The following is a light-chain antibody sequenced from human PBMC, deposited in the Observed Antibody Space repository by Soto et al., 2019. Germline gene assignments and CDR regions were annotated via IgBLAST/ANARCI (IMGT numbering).Light chain of an antibody. Sequence: DIQMTQSPSSLSASVGDRVTITCQASQDISTFLNWCHQTPGKAPQLLIYDVSNLQPGVASRFSGSGSGTDFTFTINSLQPEDIGTFYCQQYDKQPVTFGGGTKVDIK. V-gene: IGKV1-33*01. CDR1: QDISTF. CDR2: DVS. J-gene: IGKJ4*01. CDR3: QQYDKQPVT.